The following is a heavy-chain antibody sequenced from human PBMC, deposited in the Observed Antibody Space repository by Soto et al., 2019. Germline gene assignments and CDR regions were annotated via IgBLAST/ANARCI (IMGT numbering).Heavy chain of an antibody. J-gene: IGHJ6*04. Sequence: QVHLVDSGGGVVQAGRSLRLSCGASGLLFHTYSMQWARQAPGKGLAWVAAISHEGTSAEYADSVRGRFTISRDNSRNTVYLQMNNLRTEDTGVYYCARPVSGYDVLSGRYFYYYRTIAVWGEGTTVAVSS. CDR3: ARPVSGYDVLSGRYFYYYRTIAV. CDR2: ISHEGTSA. D-gene: IGHD3-3*01. V-gene: IGHV3-30*04. CDR1: GLLFHTYS.